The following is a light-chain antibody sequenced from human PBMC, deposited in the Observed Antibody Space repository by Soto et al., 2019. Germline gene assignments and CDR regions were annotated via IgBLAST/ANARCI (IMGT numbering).Light chain of an antibody. CDR3: QQRSNWPTYT. Sequence: EIELTQSPSTLTLSPGEVATLSCMASESVGSYLACYEQKPGQAPWLLIYDASNRATRIRAMFSGSESGTDFSLTISRPEPEDFAVYYCQQRSNWPTYTFGQGTKVDIK. CDR2: DAS. CDR1: ESVGSY. V-gene: IGKV3-11*01. J-gene: IGKJ2*01.